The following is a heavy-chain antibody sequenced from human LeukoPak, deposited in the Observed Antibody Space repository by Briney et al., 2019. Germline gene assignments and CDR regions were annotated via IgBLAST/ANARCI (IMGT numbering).Heavy chain of an antibody. Sequence: GGSLRLSCAASGFTVSSNYMSWVRQAPGKGLEWVSVIYSGGSTYYADSVKGRFTISRDSAKNSLYLQVNSLRAEDTAVYYCARGALAAAGTNWYFDLWGRGTLVTVSS. CDR3: ARGALAAAGTNWYFDL. CDR2: IYSGGST. D-gene: IGHD6-13*01. J-gene: IGHJ2*01. V-gene: IGHV3-66*01. CDR1: GFTVSSNY.